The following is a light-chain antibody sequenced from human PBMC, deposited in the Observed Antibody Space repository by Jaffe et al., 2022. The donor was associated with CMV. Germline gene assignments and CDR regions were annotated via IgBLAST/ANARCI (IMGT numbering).Light chain of an antibody. CDR3: QQYGSSPR. CDR1: QSVSSIY. Sequence: DIVLTQSPGTLSLSPGERATLSCRASQSVSSIYLAWYQHKPGQPPRLLIYDTSTRATGIPDRFSGSESGTDFTLTISRLEPEDFAVYYCQQYGSSPRFGGGTKVEIK. CDR2: DTS. V-gene: IGKV3-20*01. J-gene: IGKJ4*01.